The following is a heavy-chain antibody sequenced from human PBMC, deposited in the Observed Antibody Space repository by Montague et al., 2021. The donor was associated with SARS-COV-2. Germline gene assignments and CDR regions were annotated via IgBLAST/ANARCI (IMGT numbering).Heavy chain of an antibody. J-gene: IGHJ3*01. V-gene: IGHV4-39*02. CDR1: GDSISRSHYF. CDR2: IYFTGKT. CDR3: ARWGLNNAFDV. Sequence: SETLSLTCSVSGDSISRSHYFWAWISQPSGMGLEWIGSIYFTGKTYYHTSLKSRVTISIDTSKNHFSLRLSSLTAADSAVFYCARWGLNNAFDVWGLVTIITISS. D-gene: IGHD1/OR15-1a*01.